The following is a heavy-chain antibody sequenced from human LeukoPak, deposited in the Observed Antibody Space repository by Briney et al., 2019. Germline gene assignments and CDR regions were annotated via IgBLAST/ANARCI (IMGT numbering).Heavy chain of an antibody. Sequence: GTSVKVSCKASGFTFTSSAVQWVRQARGQRLEWIGWIVVGSGNTNYAQKFQERVTIIRDMSTSLVYMELSSLRSEDTAVYYCAAEAAYYYDSRDAFDVWGQGSMVTVSS. CDR3: AAEAAYYYDSRDAFDV. CDR1: GFTFTSSA. V-gene: IGHV1-58*01. CDR2: IVVGSGNT. D-gene: IGHD3-22*01. J-gene: IGHJ3*01.